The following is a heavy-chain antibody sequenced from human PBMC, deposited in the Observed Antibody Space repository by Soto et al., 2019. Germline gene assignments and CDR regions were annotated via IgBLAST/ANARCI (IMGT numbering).Heavy chain of an antibody. CDR3: ARDLAEGACSGGSCYSANRLDY. V-gene: IGHV3-21*01. J-gene: IGHJ4*02. Sequence: PGGSLRLSCAASGFTFSDYSMNCVRQAPGKGLEWVSSISGGSGDIFYADSVKGRFTISRDNAKNSLYLQLNSLRAEHTAVYYCARDLAEGACSGGSCYSANRLDYWGQGALDTVSS. D-gene: IGHD2-15*01. CDR1: GFTFSDYS. CDR2: ISGGSGDI.